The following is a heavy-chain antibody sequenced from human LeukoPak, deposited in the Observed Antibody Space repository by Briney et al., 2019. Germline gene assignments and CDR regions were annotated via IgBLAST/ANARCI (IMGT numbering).Heavy chain of an antibody. CDR2: ISSSSSYI. D-gene: IGHD6-13*01. Sequence: GGSLRLSCAASGFTFSSYSMNWVRQAPGKGLEWVSSISSSSSYIYYADSVKGRFTIFRDNAKNSLYLQMNSLRAEDTAVYYCARNRQQLDDAFDIWGQGTMVTVSS. CDR1: GFTFSSYS. CDR3: ARNRQQLDDAFDI. J-gene: IGHJ3*02. V-gene: IGHV3-21*04.